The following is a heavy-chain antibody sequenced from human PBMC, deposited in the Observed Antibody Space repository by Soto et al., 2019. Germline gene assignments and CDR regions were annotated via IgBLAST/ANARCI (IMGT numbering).Heavy chain of an antibody. D-gene: IGHD4-17*01. V-gene: IGHV3-74*01. Sequence: EVQVVESGGGLVQPGGSLRLSCSASGFTFSHFWMHWVRQAPGKGLVWVSRISVDGSTTTYADSVKGRFTISRDNAENTLHLQMNSLRAEDTAVYYCGSDYGYSTVMDVWGQGTTVTVSS. CDR1: GFTFSHFW. J-gene: IGHJ6*02. CDR2: ISVDGSTT. CDR3: GSDYGYSTVMDV.